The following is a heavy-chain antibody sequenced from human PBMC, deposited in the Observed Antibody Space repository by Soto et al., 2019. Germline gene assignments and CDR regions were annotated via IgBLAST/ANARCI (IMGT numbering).Heavy chain of an antibody. Sequence: QVQLVESGGGVVQPGRSLRLSCAASGFTFSSYGMHWVRQAPGKGLEWVAVISYDGSNKYYADSVKGRFTISRDNSKNTLYLQMNSLRAEDTAVYYCAKRRGLNYYDSNSLDYWGQGNLVTVSS. J-gene: IGHJ4*02. D-gene: IGHD3-22*01. CDR1: GFTFSSYG. CDR2: ISYDGSNK. V-gene: IGHV3-30*18. CDR3: AKRRGLNYYDSNSLDY.